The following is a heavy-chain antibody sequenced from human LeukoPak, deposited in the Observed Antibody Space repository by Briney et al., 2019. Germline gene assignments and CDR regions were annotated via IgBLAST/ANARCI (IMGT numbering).Heavy chain of an antibody. CDR2: IHYSGST. V-gene: IGHV4-59*11. Sequence: SETLSLTCTVSGGSITFHYWSWIRQPPGKGLEWIGYIHYSGSTHYNPSLKSRVTISVDTSKNQFSLNLTSVTAADTAVYYCAKAGYISSFYEYWFDPWGQGTLVTVSP. J-gene: IGHJ5*02. CDR3: AKAGYISSFYEYWFDP. D-gene: IGHD6-13*01. CDR1: GGSITFHY.